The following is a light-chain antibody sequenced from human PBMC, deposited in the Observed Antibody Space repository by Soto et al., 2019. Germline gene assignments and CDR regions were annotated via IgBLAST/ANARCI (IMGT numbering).Light chain of an antibody. Sequence: ELVLTQSPDTLSLSPGERATLSCRASRSVNRSYLTWYQQKPGQAPRLLIYGTSSRATGIPDRFSGSGSGTDFTLTISRVEPEDFAVYYCQQYGNSPMYTFGQGTKLEIK. CDR1: RSVNRSY. CDR3: QQYGNSPMYT. V-gene: IGKV3-20*01. CDR2: GTS. J-gene: IGKJ2*01.